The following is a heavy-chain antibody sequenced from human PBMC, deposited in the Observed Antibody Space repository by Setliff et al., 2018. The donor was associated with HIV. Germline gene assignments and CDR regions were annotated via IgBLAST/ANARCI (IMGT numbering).Heavy chain of an antibody. D-gene: IGHD3-10*01. CDR3: ARQPYGLGSFGWFDP. Sequence: SETLSLTCTVSSGSMNTDNWGWIRQPPGKDLEWIGYIFYNGDTKYNPSLMSRVTISMDTSKKQFSRKVNSVTAADPAVYYCARQPYGLGSFGWFDPWGQGTLVTVSS. CDR2: IFYNGDT. CDR1: SGSMNTDN. V-gene: IGHV4-59*08. J-gene: IGHJ5*02.